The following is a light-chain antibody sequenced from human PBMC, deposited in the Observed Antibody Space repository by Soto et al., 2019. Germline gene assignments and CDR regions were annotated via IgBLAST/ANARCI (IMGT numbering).Light chain of an antibody. CDR3: QPYSSYWT. CDR1: QSVSSW. CDR2: KAS. Sequence: EIQMTQSPSTLSASVGDRVTITCRASQSVSSWLAWYQQKPGKAPKLLIYKASSLESGVPSRFSGSGSGTEFTLTIGSLQPDDVATYYCQPYSSYWTFGQGTKVEIK. V-gene: IGKV1-5*03. J-gene: IGKJ1*01.